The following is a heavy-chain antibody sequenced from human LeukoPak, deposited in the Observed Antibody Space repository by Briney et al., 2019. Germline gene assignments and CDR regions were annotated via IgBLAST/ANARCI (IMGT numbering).Heavy chain of an antibody. D-gene: IGHD3-22*01. CDR3: AREFFVSHYYDTNVGIDY. Sequence: GGSLRLSCAASGFTFSIYSMNWVRQAPGKGPEWVSYISSSGSTTHYADSVKGRFTISRDNAKKSLYLQMNSLRAGDTAVYYCAREFFVSHYYDTNVGIDYWGQGTLVTVSS. J-gene: IGHJ4*02. V-gene: IGHV3-48*04. CDR2: ISSSGSTT. CDR1: GFTFSIYS.